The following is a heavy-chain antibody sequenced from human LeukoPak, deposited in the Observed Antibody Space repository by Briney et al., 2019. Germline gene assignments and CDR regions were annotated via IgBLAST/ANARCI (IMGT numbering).Heavy chain of an antibody. CDR1: GFTFSNCL. Sequence: HPGGSLRLSCAASGFTFSNCLMHWVRQAPGKGLVWVSRINGDGSSTTYADSVKGRFTISRDNAKNTLYLQMNSLRAEDTAVYYCHFGGRAAYWGQGTLVTVSS. V-gene: IGHV3-74*01. CDR3: HFGGRAAY. J-gene: IGHJ4*02. CDR2: INGDGSST. D-gene: IGHD2-15*01.